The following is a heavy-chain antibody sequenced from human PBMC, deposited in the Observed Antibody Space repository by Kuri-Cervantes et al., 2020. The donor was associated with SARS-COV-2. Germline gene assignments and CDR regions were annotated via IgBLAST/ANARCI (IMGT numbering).Heavy chain of an antibody. J-gene: IGHJ3*02. CDR1: GFTLSSNW. V-gene: IGHV3-7*04. Sequence: GESLKISCAASGFTLSSNWMSWVRQAPGKGLEWVANIKQDASEIYYVDSVKGRFTISRDNAKNSLYLQMNSLRVEDTAVYYCARGLHRDPLDIWGQGTMVTVSS. CDR2: IKQDASEI. CDR3: ARGLHRDPLDI.